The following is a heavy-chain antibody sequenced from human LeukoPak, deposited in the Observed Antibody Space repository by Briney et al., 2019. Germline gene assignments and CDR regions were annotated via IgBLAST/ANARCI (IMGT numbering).Heavy chain of an antibody. D-gene: IGHD3-22*01. CDR2: IYYSGST. CDR3: ARSMFDTSGYRFDY. J-gene: IGHJ4*02. CDR1: GGSISSYY. Sequence: PSETLSLTCTVSGGSISSYYWSWVRQPPGMGLEWIGYIYYSGSTNYNPSLKSRVTISVDTSKNQFSLKLSSVTAADTAVCYCARSMFDTSGYRFDYWGQGTLVTVSS. V-gene: IGHV4-59*01.